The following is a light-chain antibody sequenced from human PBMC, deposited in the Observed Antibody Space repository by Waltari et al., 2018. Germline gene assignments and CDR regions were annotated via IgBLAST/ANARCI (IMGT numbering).Light chain of an antibody. Sequence: EIVMTQSPAPLSLSPGETATLSCRASQSVGSYLAWYQQKPGQAPKLLVHSAYFRATGIPDRFSGSGSRTDFTLTISSLEPEDVGVYHCQQYNDLLYSFGQGTKVEIK. CDR2: SAY. J-gene: IGKJ2*03. V-gene: IGKV3D-15*01. CDR3: QQYNDLLYS. CDR1: QSVGSY.